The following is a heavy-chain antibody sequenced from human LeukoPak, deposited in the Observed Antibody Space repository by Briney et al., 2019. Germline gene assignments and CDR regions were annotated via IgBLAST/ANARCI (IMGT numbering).Heavy chain of an antibody. D-gene: IGHD4-17*01. J-gene: IGHJ6*02. CDR3: ARHLSDYGDYYYYGMDV. V-gene: IGHV4-59*08. Sequence: SETLSLTCTVSGGSISSYYWSWIRQPPGKGLEWIGYIYYSGSTNYNPSLESRVTISVDTSKNQFSLKLSSVTAADTAVYYCARHLSDYGDYYYYGMDVWGQGTTVTVSS. CDR2: IYYSGST. CDR1: GGSISSYY.